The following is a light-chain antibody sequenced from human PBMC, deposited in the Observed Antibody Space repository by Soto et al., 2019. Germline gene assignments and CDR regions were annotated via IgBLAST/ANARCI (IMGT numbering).Light chain of an antibody. Sequence: QSALTQPASVSGSPGQSITISCTGTSSDVGGYNSVSWYQHHPGKAPKLMISDVTNRPSGVSKRFSGSKSGNTASLTISGLQAEDEAVYYCTSYTSTSTPVLFGGGTTLTVL. V-gene: IGLV2-14*03. CDR1: SSDVGGYNS. CDR2: DVT. J-gene: IGLJ2*01. CDR3: TSYTSTSTPVL.